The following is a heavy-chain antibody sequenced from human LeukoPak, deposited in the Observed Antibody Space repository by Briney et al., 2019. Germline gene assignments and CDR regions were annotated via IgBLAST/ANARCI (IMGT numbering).Heavy chain of an antibody. CDR2: IYPGDSDT. CDR1: GYGFTSYW. D-gene: IGHD4-17*01. Sequence: GESLKISCKGSGYGFTSYWIGWVRQRPGQGLEWMGIIYPGDSDTRYSPSFRGQVTISADKSSTTTYLQWNTLRASDTAIYYCAREERGDYVCWGQGTRVTVSS. CDR3: AREERGDYVC. J-gene: IGHJ4*02. V-gene: IGHV5-51*01.